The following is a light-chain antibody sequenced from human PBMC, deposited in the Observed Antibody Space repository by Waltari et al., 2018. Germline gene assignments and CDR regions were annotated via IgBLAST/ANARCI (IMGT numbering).Light chain of an antibody. CDR1: QNIGSY. J-gene: IGKJ2*01. V-gene: IGKV3-11*01. CDR2: EAS. CDR3: QQRSNWPRT. Sequence: EIVLTQSPATLSLSPGERATLSCRASQNIGSYLAWYQQKPGQPPRVLIYEASTRATGIPARFSGSGSGADFALTISSLEPDDFAVYYCQQRSNWPRTFGQGTKLEIK.